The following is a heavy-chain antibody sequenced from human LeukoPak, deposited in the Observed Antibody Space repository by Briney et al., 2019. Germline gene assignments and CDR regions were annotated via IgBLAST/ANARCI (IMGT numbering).Heavy chain of an antibody. J-gene: IGHJ4*02. CDR2: IYHSGGT. CDR3: AREGTLYYFDY. Sequence: SETLSLTCTVSGYSISSGYYWGWIRQPPGKGLEWIGSIYHSGGTYYNPSLKSRVTISVDTSKNQFSLKLSSVTAADTAVYYCAREGTLYYFDYWGQGTLVTVSS. CDR1: GYSISSGYY. V-gene: IGHV4-38-2*02. D-gene: IGHD1-14*01.